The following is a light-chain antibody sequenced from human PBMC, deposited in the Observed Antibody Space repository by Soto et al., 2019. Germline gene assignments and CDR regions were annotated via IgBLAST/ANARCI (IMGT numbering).Light chain of an antibody. CDR3: QSFDSSLSGWL. J-gene: IGLJ3*02. Sequence: QPVLTKPPSVSGAPGQRVTISCTGSSSNIGAGYDVHWYQQLPGTAPKLLISGDTNRPSGVPDRFSGSKSGTSASLAITGLRAEDEADYYCQSFDSSLSGWLFGGGTKLTVL. CDR2: GDT. V-gene: IGLV1-40*01. CDR1: SSNIGAGYD.